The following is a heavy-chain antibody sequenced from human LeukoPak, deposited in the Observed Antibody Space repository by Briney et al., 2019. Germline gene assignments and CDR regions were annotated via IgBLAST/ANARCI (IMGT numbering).Heavy chain of an antibody. Sequence: GGSLRLSCAASGFIFNDFWMHWLRQVPGKGPVWVSRISSDGSTTYYADSVTGRFTISRYNAKNTLYLQMSSLRVEDTAVYYCGTAQYWGQGALLTVSS. CDR3: GTAQY. CDR2: ISSDGSTT. J-gene: IGHJ4*02. V-gene: IGHV3-74*01. CDR1: GFIFNDFW.